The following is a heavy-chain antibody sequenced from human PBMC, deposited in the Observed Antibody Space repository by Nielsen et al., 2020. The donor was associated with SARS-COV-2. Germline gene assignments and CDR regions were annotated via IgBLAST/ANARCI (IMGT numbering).Heavy chain of an antibody. Sequence: GGSLRLSCAASGFTFSSYAMHWVRQAPGKGLEWVAVISYDGSNKYYADSVKGRFTISRDNSKNTLYLQMNSLRAEDTAVYYCARDRYGSWIQGNLDYWGQGTLVTVSS. CDR3: ARDRYGSWIQGNLDY. CDR1: GFTFSSYA. V-gene: IGHV3-30-3*01. J-gene: IGHJ4*02. CDR2: ISYDGSNK. D-gene: IGHD5-18*01.